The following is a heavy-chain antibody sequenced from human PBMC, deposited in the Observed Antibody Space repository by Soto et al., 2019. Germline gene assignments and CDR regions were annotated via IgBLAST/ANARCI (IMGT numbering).Heavy chain of an antibody. CDR3: ARLWGALSRYYYYYGMDV. CDR2: IIPIFGTA. V-gene: IGHV1-69*13. Sequence: SVKVSCKASGGTFSSYAISWVRQAPGQGLEWMGGIIPIFGTANYAQKFQGRVTITADESTSTAYMELSSLRSEDTVVYYCARLWGALSRYYYYYGMDVWGQGTTVTVSS. CDR1: GGTFSSYA. J-gene: IGHJ6*02. D-gene: IGHD3-16*02.